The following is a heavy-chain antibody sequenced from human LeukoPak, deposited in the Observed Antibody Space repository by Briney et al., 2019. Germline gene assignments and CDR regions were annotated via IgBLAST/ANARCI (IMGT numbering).Heavy chain of an antibody. CDR1: GYMFSSYY. V-gene: IGHV1-46*01. J-gene: IGHJ4*02. Sequence: ASVKVSCKASGYMFSSYYMHWVRQAPGQGPEWMGRINPSGTSTSYAQKFQGRVTVTRDTSTSTLYMELGSLTSEDTALYYCARAHASAPGTLFDYWGQGTLVTVSS. CDR2: INPSGTST. CDR3: ARAHASAPGTLFDY.